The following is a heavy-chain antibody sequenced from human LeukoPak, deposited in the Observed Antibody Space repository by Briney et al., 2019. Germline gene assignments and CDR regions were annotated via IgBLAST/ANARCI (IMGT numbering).Heavy chain of an antibody. Sequence: ASVKVSCKASVGTFSNYPIIWVRLAPGRGLDCLGGIIPIYGTANYAQMFQGRITLTAQESTATAYMELRSLTSDDTAMYFCATHTGGYNYWWFVIWCQGTLVTVSS. CDR1: VGTFSNYP. V-gene: IGHV1-69*13. CDR2: IIPIYGTA. CDR3: ATHTGGYNYWWFVI. J-gene: IGHJ5*02. D-gene: IGHD5-24*01.